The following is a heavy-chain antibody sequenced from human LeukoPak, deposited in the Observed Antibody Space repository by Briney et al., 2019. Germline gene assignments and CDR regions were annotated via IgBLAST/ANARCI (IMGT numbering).Heavy chain of an antibody. CDR2: INPNSGGT. J-gene: IGHJ3*02. CDR3: VVLTTPNVLRYFDWLLEAFDI. CDR1: GYTFTGYY. Sequence: GASVKVSCKASGYTFTGYYMHWVRQAPGQGLEWMGWINPNSGGTNYAQKFQGRVTMTRDTSISTAYMELSRLRSDDTAVYYCVVLTTPNVLRYFDWLLEAFDIWGQGTMVTVSS. D-gene: IGHD3-9*01. V-gene: IGHV1-2*02.